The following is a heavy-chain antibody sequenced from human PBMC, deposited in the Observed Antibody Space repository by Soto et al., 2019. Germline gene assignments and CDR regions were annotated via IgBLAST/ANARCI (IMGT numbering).Heavy chain of an antibody. Sequence: HVQLEQSGAEAKMPGSSVKVSCKASGGTFTDYTFSWVRQAPGQGLEWMGRVIPMLGRTNYAQSFQGRITITADKSTSTVYMELSSLRPEDTAVXXXXXXXXXXYTYGVYXDYWGQGTLVT. CDR1: GGTFTDYT. CDR3: XXXXXXXYTYGVYXDY. J-gene: IGHJ4*02. V-gene: IGHV1-69*02. D-gene: IGHD5-18*01. CDR2: VIPMLGRT.